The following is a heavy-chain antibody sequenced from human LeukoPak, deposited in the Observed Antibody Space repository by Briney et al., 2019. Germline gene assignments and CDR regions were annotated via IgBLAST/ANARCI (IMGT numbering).Heavy chain of an antibody. D-gene: IGHD7-27*01. V-gene: IGHV4-30-2*01. J-gene: IGHJ4*02. CDR1: GGSISSGGYY. CDR2: IYHSGST. Sequence: SETLSLTCTVSGGSISSGGYYWSWIRQPPGKGLEWIGYIYHSGSTYYNPSLKSRVTISVDRSKNQFSLKLSSVTAADTAVYYCARGGSNWGSSAPLYFDYWGQGTLVTVSS. CDR3: ARGGSNWGSSAPLYFDY.